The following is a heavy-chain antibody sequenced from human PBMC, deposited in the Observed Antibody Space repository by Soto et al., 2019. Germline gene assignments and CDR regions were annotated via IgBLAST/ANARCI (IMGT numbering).Heavy chain of an antibody. V-gene: IGHV3-21*01. CDR2: ISSSSTYI. J-gene: IGHJ5*02. D-gene: IGHD3-22*01. Sequence: PGGSLRLSCAASGFTFSNYGMNWVRQAPGKGLEWVSSISSSSTYIYYADSVKGRFTISRDNAKNSLYLQMDSLRAEDTAVYYCARYSLYYDSSDFYYDFLDPWGQGTLVTVSS. CDR3: ARYSLYYDSSDFYYDFLDP. CDR1: GFTFSNYG.